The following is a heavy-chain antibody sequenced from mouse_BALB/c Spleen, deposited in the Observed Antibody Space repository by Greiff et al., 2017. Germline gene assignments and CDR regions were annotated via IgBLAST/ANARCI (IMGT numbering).Heavy chain of an antibody. CDR1: GFSLTSYG. Sequence: VMLVESGPGLVAPSQSLSITCTVSGFSLTSYGVHWVRQPPGKGLEWLGVIWAGGSTNYNSALMSRLSISKDNSKSQVFLKMNSLQTDDTAMYYCARAGNYEAMDYWGQGTSVTVSS. CDR2: IWAGGST. J-gene: IGHJ4*01. CDR3: ARAGNYEAMDY. V-gene: IGHV2-9*02. D-gene: IGHD2-1*01.